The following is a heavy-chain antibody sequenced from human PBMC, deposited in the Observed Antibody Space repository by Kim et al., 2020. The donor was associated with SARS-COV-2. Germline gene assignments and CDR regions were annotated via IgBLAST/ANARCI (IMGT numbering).Heavy chain of an antibody. CDR2: ITGSANTT. Sequence: GGSLRLSCAASGFTFSSYGMTWIRQAPGKGLQWVSAITGSANTTYFAASVRGRFTISRDNSRNMLYLQMNSLRAEDTALYYCAQVRLAFLYSNFDYGGQGTLVTVSS. CDR3: AQVRLAFLYSNFDY. V-gene: IGHV3-23*01. D-gene: IGHD2-15*01. J-gene: IGHJ4*02. CDR1: GFTFSSYG.